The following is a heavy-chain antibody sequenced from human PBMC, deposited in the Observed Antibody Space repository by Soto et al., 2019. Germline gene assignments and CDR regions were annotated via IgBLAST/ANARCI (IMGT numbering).Heavy chain of an antibody. J-gene: IGHJ4*02. CDR3: AKDRYGSSPGHLDY. D-gene: IGHD6-6*01. CDR1: GLTFRSYG. Sequence: QVQLVESGGGVVQPGRSLRLSCTASGLTFRSYGMHWVRQAPGKGLEWVAVITYDGENKYYADSVKGRFTISRDNSKNTLYLQMNSLRAEDTAMYYCAKDRYGSSPGHLDYWGQGTPVTVSS. V-gene: IGHV3-30*18. CDR2: ITYDGENK.